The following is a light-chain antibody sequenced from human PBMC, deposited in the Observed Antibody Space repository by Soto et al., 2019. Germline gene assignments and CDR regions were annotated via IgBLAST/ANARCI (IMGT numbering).Light chain of an antibody. V-gene: IGLV2-8*01. CDR1: RSDVGAYKY. CDR2: EVS. Sequence: QSALTQPTSASGSPGQSVTISCTGTRSDVGAYKYVSWYQQYPGKAPKLMIYEVSKRPSGVPDRFSGSKSGNTASLTVSGLQAEDEADYYCTSYVGSDIWVFGGGTKLTVL. CDR3: TSYVGSDIWV. J-gene: IGLJ3*02.